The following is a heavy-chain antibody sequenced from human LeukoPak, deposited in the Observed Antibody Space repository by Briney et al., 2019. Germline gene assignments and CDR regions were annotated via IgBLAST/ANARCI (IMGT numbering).Heavy chain of an antibody. CDR2: INHSGST. D-gene: IGHD3-22*01. CDR3: ARGSIRGSSGRYYFDY. V-gene: IGHV4-34*01. Sequence: SETLSLTCAVYGGSFSGYYWSWIRQPPGKGLEWIGEINHSGSTNYNPSLKSRVTISVDTSKNQFSLKLSSVTAADTAVYYCARGSIRGSSGRYYFDYWGQGTLVTVSS. J-gene: IGHJ4*02. CDR1: GGSFSGYY.